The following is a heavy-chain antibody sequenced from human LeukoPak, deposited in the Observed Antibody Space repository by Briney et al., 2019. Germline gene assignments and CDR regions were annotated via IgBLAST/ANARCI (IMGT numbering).Heavy chain of an antibody. CDR1: GFTFSSYG. CDR2: ISGSGGSI. D-gene: IGHD3-22*01. V-gene: IGHV3-23*01. Sequence: GGSLRLSCAASGFTFSSYGMSWVRQAPGKGLEWVSSISGSGGSIYYADSVKGRFTISRDNSKNSLYLQMNSLRAEDTAVYYCASIFYSIDYIFDYWGQGTLVTVSS. J-gene: IGHJ4*02. CDR3: ASIFYSIDYIFDY.